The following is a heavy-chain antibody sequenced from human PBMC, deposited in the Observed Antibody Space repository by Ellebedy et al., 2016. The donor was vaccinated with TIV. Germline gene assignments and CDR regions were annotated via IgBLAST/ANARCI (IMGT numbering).Heavy chain of an antibody. CDR1: GGTFNNSA. V-gene: IGHV1-69*04. Sequence: ASVKVSCKASGGTFNNSAISWVRQAPGQGLQWLGRIIPILAMANYAQTFQGRLTITADKPTRTVYMELSSLTSEDTAVYYCARDAIQFLEWVYKYGMDVWGQGTTVTVSS. D-gene: IGHD3-3*01. CDR3: ARDAIQFLEWVYKYGMDV. J-gene: IGHJ6*02. CDR2: IIPILAMA.